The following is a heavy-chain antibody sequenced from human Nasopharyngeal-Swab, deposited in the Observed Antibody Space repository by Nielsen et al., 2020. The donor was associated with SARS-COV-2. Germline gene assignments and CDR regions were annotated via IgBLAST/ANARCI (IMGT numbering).Heavy chain of an antibody. CDR1: GFTFSDYY. D-gene: IGHD1-20*01. Sequence: GESLKISCAASGFTFSDYYMSWIRQAPGKGLEWVSAISGSGGSTYYADSVKGRFTISRDNSKNTLYPQMNSLRAEDTAVYYCAKALSANNWNYYYYGMDVWGQGTTVTVSS. CDR3: AKALSANNWNYYYYGMDV. V-gene: IGHV3-23*01. J-gene: IGHJ6*02. CDR2: ISGSGGST.